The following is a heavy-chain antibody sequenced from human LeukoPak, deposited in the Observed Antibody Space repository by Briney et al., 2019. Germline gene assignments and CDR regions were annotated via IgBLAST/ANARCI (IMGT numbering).Heavy chain of an antibody. CDR3: ARAGDSDTYYCPFQH. Sequence: PSETLSLTCTVSGGSISSYYWSWIRQPPGRGLEWIGYIYYSGSTNYNPSLKSRVTISVDTSKNQFSLKLSSVTAADPAVYYCARAGDSDTYYCPFQHWGQGTLVTVSS. CDR1: GGSISSYY. J-gene: IGHJ1*01. V-gene: IGHV4-59*12. D-gene: IGHD3-10*01. CDR2: IYYSGST.